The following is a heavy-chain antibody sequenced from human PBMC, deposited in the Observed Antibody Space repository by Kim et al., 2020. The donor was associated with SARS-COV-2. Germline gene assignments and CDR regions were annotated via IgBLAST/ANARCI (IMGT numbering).Heavy chain of an antibody. J-gene: IGHJ6*02. CDR2: IYYSGST. CDR1: GGSISSGDYY. Sequence: SETLSLTCTVSGGSISSGDYYWSWIRQPPGKGLEWIGYIYYSGSTYYNPSLKSRVTISVDTSKNQFSLKLSSVTAADTAVYYCARDVRYYDILTGSVDYYGMDVWGQGTTVTVSS. D-gene: IGHD3-9*01. V-gene: IGHV4-30-4*01. CDR3: ARDVRYYDILTGSVDYYGMDV.